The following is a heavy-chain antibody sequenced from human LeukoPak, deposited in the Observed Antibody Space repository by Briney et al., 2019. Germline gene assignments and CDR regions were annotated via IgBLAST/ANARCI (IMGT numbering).Heavy chain of an antibody. CDR3: ARSDVLRYFDWLPIRGMDV. V-gene: IGHV4-34*01. CDR1: GFTVSSLA. D-gene: IGHD3-9*01. CDR2: INHSGST. J-gene: IGHJ6*02. Sequence: GSLRLSCAASGFTVSSLAMHWVRQPPGKGLEWIGEINHSGSTNYNPSLKSRVTISVDTSKNQFSLKLSSVTAADTAVYYCARSDVLRYFDWLPIRGMDVWGQGTTVTVSS.